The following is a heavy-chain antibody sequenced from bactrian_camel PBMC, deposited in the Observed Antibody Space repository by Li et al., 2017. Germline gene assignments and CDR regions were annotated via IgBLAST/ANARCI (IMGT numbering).Heavy chain of an antibody. Sequence: DVQLVESGGGLVQPGGSLRLSCAASGFTFSSTGMSWVRQAPGKGLEWVSAISSGGGGTYLADSVKGRFTISKDNAKNTVYLHMNSLKSEDTALYYCAQSSVGWPNYWGQGTQVTVS. CDR1: GFTFSSTG. CDR3: AQSSVGWPNY. D-gene: IGHD5*01. V-gene: IGHV3S40*01. J-gene: IGHJ4*01. CDR2: ISSGGGGT.